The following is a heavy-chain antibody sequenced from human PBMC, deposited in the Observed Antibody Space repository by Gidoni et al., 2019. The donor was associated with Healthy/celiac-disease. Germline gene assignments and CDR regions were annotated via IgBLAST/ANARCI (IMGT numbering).Heavy chain of an antibody. V-gene: IGHV1-18*04. J-gene: IGHJ6*02. CDR2: ISAYNGNT. CDR3: ARVGWGTAMHPRYYYGMDV. Sequence: QVQLVQYGAEVKKPGDSVKVSCQAPGYTFTRYGNSWVRQAPGQVLEWMRWISAYNGNTNNARKLQGRVTVTTDESTSTAYMGMRSRRSDVTAVYYCARVGWGTAMHPRYYYGMDVWGQGTTVTVSS. CDR1: GYTFTRYG. D-gene: IGHD5-18*01.